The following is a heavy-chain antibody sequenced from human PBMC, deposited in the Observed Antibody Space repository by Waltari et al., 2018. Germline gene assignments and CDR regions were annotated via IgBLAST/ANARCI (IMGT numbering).Heavy chain of an antibody. Sequence: QLQPPESGQGRAKPSEPLSLTCTVSGGSISRSSYCCGWMRTPPGKGLEWSRSIYYSESTCYDACLKRRVTISVDTSKIQCSLKLRSGTAADTAVYYWERITPQWLATTLYYFDYWGQGTLVTVSS. V-gene: IGHV4-39*01. CDR3: ERITPQWLATTLYYFDY. CDR2: IYYSEST. D-gene: IGHD6-19*01. J-gene: IGHJ4*02. CDR1: GGSISRSSYC.